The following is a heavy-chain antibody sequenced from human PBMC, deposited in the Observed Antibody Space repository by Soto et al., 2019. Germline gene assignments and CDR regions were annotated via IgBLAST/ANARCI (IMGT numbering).Heavy chain of an antibody. CDR3: TTRGGYSYGFYYYYGMDV. Sequence: GGSLRLSCAASGFTFSNAWMNWVRQAPGKGLEWVGRIKSKTDGGTTDYAAPVKGRFTISRDDSKNTLYLQMNSLKTEDTAVYYCTTRGGYSYGFYYYYGMDVWGQGTTVTVSS. D-gene: IGHD5-18*01. J-gene: IGHJ6*02. V-gene: IGHV3-15*07. CDR2: IKSKTDGGTT. CDR1: GFTFSNAW.